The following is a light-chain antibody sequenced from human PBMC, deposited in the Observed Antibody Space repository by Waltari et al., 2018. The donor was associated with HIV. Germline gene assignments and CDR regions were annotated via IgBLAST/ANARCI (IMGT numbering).Light chain of an antibody. CDR1: SSDVGGYNY. Sequence: QSALTQPASVSGSPGQSITISCTGTSSDVGGYNYVSWYQQHPGKAPKLMIYEVSNRPSGVSNRFSGSKSGTSASLAISGLRSEDEGDYYCAAWDDVLSARVFGGGTKLTVL. V-gene: IGLV2-14*01. CDR3: AAWDDVLSARV. J-gene: IGLJ3*02. CDR2: EVS.